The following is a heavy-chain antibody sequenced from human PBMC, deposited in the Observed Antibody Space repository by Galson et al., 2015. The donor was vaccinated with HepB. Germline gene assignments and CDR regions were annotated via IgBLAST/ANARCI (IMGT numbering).Heavy chain of an antibody. Sequence: SLRLSCAVSGSPFSDYGTYWLRQGPGKGLEWVASIRYDGRTKYYGDFVGGRFTISRDTAKNTLYLQMTILRPKDTAVYYWGKEGEPLGGWIDPWGQGTTVIVSS. CDR2: IRYDGRTK. CDR3: GKEGEPLGGWIDP. CDR1: GSPFSDYG. D-gene: IGHD1-14*01. V-gene: IGHV3-30*02. J-gene: IGHJ5*02.